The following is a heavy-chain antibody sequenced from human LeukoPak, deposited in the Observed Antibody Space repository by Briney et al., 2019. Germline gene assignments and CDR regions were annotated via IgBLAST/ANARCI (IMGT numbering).Heavy chain of an antibody. D-gene: IGHD3-10*01. J-gene: IGHJ5*02. V-gene: IGHV3-30*18. Sequence: GGSLRLSCAASGVTLSPYGMHWVRQAPGKGLEWVAVISYEGGAQHYADSVKGRFIISRDNPRNTLYLQMNILRTEDTAVYYCAKEGTPQVSTWYDLWGQGTQVIVSS. CDR1: GVTLSPYG. CDR2: ISYEGGAQ. CDR3: AKEGTPQVSTWYDL.